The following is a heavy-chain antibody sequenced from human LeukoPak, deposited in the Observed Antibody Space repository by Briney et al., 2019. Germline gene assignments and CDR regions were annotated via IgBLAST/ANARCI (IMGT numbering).Heavy chain of an antibody. V-gene: IGHV3-74*01. CDR1: GFTFSSYW. D-gene: IGHD6-13*01. J-gene: IGHJ4*02. CDR2: IKSDGSST. Sequence: PGGSLRLSCAASGFTFSSYWMHWVRQAPGKGLVWVSRIKSDGSSTSYADSVKGRFTISRDNAKNTLYLQMNSLRGEDTAVYYCAKGAGSSFDGDYFDYWGQGTLVTVSS. CDR3: AKGAGSSFDGDYFDY.